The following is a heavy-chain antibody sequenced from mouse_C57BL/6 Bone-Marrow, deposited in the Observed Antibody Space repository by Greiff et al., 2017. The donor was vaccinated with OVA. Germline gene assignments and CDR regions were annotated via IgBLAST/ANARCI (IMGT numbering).Heavy chain of an antibody. CDR2: INPSSGYT. CDR3: ASPLSPYAMDY. Sequence: QVQLQQSGAELATPGASVKLSCKASGYTFTSYWMHWVKQRPGQGLEWIGYINPSSGYTKYNQKFKDKATLTADKSSSTAYMQLSRLTYEDSAVYYCASPLSPYAMDYWGQGTSVTVSS. CDR1: GYTFTSYW. V-gene: IGHV1-7*01. J-gene: IGHJ4*01. D-gene: IGHD1-1*01.